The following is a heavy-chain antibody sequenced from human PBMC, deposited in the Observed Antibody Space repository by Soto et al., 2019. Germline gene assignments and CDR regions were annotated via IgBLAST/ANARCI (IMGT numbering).Heavy chain of an antibody. CDR1: GFTFSSYG. J-gene: IGHJ6*02. CDR3: ARAAVDTAMVLYSYGMDV. Sequence: QVQLVESGGGVVQPGKSLILSCAASGFTFSSYGMHWVRQAPGKGLEWVAVIWCDGSKKYYADSVKGIFTISRDNSKKTLYLQMNSLRAEDTAVYYCARAAVDTAMVLYSYGMDVWGQGNTVTVSS. D-gene: IGHD5-18*01. V-gene: IGHV3-33*01. CDR2: IWCDGSKK.